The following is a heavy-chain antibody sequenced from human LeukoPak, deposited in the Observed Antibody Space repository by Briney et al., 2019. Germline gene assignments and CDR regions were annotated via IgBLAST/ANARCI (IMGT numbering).Heavy chain of an antibody. CDR3: TRLPLDYSLDH. CDR1: GGTISSSDHY. J-gene: IGHJ4*02. Sequence: SETLSLTCTVSGGTISSSDHYWGWIRQPPGKGLEWIGSIAYIGITSYNPSLRSRVTISVDTSKNQFSLQLTSVTAADTAVYYCTRLPLDYSLDHWGQGTLVSVSS. D-gene: IGHD4-11*01. CDR2: IAYIGIT. V-gene: IGHV4-39*01.